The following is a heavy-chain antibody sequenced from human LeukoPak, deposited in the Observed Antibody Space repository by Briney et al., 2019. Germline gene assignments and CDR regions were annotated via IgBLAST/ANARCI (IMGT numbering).Heavy chain of an antibody. CDR3: ARDKAYDSSGYLGDY. Sequence: PGKSLRLSCAASGVIFSNYAMHWVRQAPGKGLEWVAVISYDGSNKYYADSVKGRFTISRDNAKNSLYLQMNSLRAEDTAVYYCARDKAYDSSGYLGDYWGQGTLVTVSS. D-gene: IGHD3-22*01. CDR1: GVIFSNYA. J-gene: IGHJ4*02. V-gene: IGHV3-30-3*01. CDR2: ISYDGSNK.